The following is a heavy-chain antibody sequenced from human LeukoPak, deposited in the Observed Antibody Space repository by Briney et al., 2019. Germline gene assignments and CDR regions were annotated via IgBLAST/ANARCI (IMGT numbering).Heavy chain of an antibody. CDR3: ARVWDIVVVVAAGHDAFDI. D-gene: IGHD2-15*01. CDR1: GFTFSSYS. Sequence: GGSLRLSCAASGFTFSSYSMNWVRQAPGKGLEWVSYISSSGSTIYYADSVKGRFTISRDNAKNSLYLQMNSLRAEDTAVYYCARVWDIVVVVAAGHDAFDIWGQGTMVTVSS. J-gene: IGHJ3*02. CDR2: ISSSGSTI. V-gene: IGHV3-48*04.